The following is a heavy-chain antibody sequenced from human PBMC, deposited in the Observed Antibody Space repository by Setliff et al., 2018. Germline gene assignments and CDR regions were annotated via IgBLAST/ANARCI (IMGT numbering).Heavy chain of an antibody. CDR3: ARGPAYCSSTSCYLQWFDP. CDR2: IYPGDSDT. D-gene: IGHD2-2*01. V-gene: IGHV5-51*01. J-gene: IGHJ5*02. Sequence: GESLKISCKGSGYSFTSYWIGWVRQMPGKGLEWMGIIYPGDSDTRYSPSFQGQVTISADKSISTAYLQWSSLKASDTAFYYCARGPAYCSSTSCYLQWFDPWGQGTLVTVSS. CDR1: GYSFTSYW.